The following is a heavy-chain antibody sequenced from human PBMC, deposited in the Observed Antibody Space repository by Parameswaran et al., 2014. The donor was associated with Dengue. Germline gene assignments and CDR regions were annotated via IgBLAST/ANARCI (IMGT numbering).Heavy chain of an antibody. CDR3: ARDRPYYDSSGYPTYYYYYGMDV. J-gene: IGHJ6*02. CDR2: IYYSGST. Sequence: RWIRQPPGKGLEWIGYIYYSGSTYYNPSLKSRVTISVDTSKNQFSLKLSSVTAADTAVYYCARDRPYYDSSGYPTYYYYYGMDVWGQGTTVTVSS. V-gene: IGHV4-31*02. D-gene: IGHD3-22*01.